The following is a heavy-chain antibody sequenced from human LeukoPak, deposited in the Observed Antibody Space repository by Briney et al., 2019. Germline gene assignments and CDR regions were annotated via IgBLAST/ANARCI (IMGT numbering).Heavy chain of an antibody. J-gene: IGHJ4*02. Sequence: GASVKVSCKASGYTFTGYYMHWVRQAPGQGLEWMGWINPNSGGTNYAQKFQGRVTMTRDTSISTAYMELSRLRSDDTAVYYCARERARSSGWHRLDYWGQGTLVTVSS. V-gene: IGHV1-2*02. CDR3: ARERARSSGWHRLDY. CDR1: GYTFTGYY. CDR2: INPNSGGT. D-gene: IGHD6-19*01.